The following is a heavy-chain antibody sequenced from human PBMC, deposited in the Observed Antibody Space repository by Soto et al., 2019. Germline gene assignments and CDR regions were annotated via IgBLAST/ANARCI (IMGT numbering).Heavy chain of an antibody. CDR1: GGSFSGYY. CDR2: INHSGST. J-gene: IGHJ4*02. Sequence: SDTLSLTCAVYGGSFSGYYWSWIRQPPGKGLEWIGEINHSGSTNYNPSLKRRVTISVDTSKNQFSLKLSSVTAADTAVYYCATSRKIGYCSGGSCSGSSSLSFWGQGTLVTVSS. D-gene: IGHD2-15*01. V-gene: IGHV4-34*01. CDR3: ATSRKIGYCSGGSCSGSSSLSF.